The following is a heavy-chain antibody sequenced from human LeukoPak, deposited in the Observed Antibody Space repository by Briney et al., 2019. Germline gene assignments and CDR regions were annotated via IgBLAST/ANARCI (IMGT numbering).Heavy chain of an antibody. CDR1: GGSISSYY. D-gene: IGHD2-2*02. CDR3: ARGSSFTVVPAAIGNWFDP. Sequence: SETLSLTCTVSGGSISSYYWSWIRQPAGKGLEWIGRIYTSGSTNYNPSLKSRVTISVDTSKNQFSLKLSSVTAADTAVYYCARGSSFTVVPAAIGNWFDPWGQGTLVTVSS. J-gene: IGHJ5*02. CDR2: IYTSGST. V-gene: IGHV4-4*07.